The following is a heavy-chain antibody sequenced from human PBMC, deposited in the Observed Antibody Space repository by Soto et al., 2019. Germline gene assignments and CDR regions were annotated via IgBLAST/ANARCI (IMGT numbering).Heavy chain of an antibody. V-gene: IGHV3-30-3*01. J-gene: IGHJ4*02. CDR2: ISYDGGTE. D-gene: IGHD2-15*01. Sequence: QVQLVESGGGVVQPGRSLRLSCAASGFTFSGYAMHWVRQAPGKGLEWVAVISYDGGTEYYADSVKGRFTISRDNSKSTLYLQMNSLRPEDTAVYYCARSSSGSQDYWCQGTLVTVSS. CDR1: GFTFSGYA. CDR3: ARSSSGSQDY.